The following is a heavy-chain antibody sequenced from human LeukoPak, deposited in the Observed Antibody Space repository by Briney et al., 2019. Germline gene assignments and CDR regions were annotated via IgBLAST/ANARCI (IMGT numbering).Heavy chain of an antibody. J-gene: IGHJ4*02. V-gene: IGHV4-39*01. D-gene: IGHD6-13*01. CDR3: ARHANIYGSSWSPFDS. Sequence: SETLSLTCPVSGGSISSSSFYWGWIRQPPGKGLEWIGSIYYSGTTFYNPSLKSRVTISVDTSKNLFSLELSSVTAADTPVYYCARHANIYGSSWSPFDSWGQGTLVTVSS. CDR2: IYYSGTT. CDR1: GGSISSSSFY.